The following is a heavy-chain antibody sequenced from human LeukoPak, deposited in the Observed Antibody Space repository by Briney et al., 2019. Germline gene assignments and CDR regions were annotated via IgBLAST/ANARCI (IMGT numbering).Heavy chain of an antibody. Sequence: GASVKVSCKASGYTFTKYGISWVRQAPRQRLEWMGWISAYNGNTNYAQKFQGRVTMTTETSTKTAYMELRSLTSDDTAVYYCARQLLEWSPKSSYYSYYYMDVWGQGTTVTVSS. CDR3: ARQLLEWSPKSSYYSYYYMDV. CDR2: ISAYNGNT. CDR1: GYTFTKYG. J-gene: IGHJ6*03. D-gene: IGHD3-3*01. V-gene: IGHV1-18*01.